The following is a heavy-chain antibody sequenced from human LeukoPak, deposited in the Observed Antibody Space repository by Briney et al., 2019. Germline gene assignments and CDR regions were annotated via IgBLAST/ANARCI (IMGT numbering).Heavy chain of an antibody. Sequence: SETLSLTCTVSGGSISSGDYYWSWIRQPPGKGLEWIAYMYYSGSTYYNPSFKSRVTMSADTSKNQLSLKLSSVTAADTAVYYCARPYYYDSRIDPWGQGILVTVSS. CDR3: ARPYYYDSRIDP. V-gene: IGHV4-30-4*01. J-gene: IGHJ5*02. D-gene: IGHD3-22*01. CDR1: GGSISSGDYY. CDR2: MYYSGST.